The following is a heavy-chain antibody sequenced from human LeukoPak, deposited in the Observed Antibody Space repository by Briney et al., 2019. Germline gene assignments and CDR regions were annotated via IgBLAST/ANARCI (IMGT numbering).Heavy chain of an antibody. J-gene: IGHJ4*02. CDR3: ARSLGGDRRGNFDY. Sequence: GESLKISCKGSGYSFSTSWIGWVRQMPGKGLEWMAIIYPGDFDTRYSPSFQGQVTISADKSISTAYLQWSSLKASDTAMYYCARSLGGDRRGNFDYWGQGTLVTVSS. CDR2: IYPGDFDT. CDR1: GYSFSTSW. V-gene: IGHV5-51*01. D-gene: IGHD2-21*02.